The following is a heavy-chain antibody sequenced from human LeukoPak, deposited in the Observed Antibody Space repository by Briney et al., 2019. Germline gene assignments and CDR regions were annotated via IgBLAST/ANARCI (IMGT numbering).Heavy chain of an antibody. CDR2: INPSGGST. D-gene: IGHD7-27*01. Sequence: ASVKVSCKASGYTFTSYYMHWVRQAPGQGLEWMGIINPSGGSTNYAQKFQGRVTMTRDTSISTAYMELSRLRSDDTAVYYCARVSGEQNYYYYYMDVWGKGTTVTVSS. CDR3: ARVSGEQNYYYYYMDV. V-gene: IGHV1-46*01. CDR1: GYTFTSYY. J-gene: IGHJ6*03.